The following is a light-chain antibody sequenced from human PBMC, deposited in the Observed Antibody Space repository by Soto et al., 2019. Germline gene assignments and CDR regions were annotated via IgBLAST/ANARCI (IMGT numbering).Light chain of an antibody. CDR1: QSISSW. J-gene: IGKJ2*01. CDR3: QQYNSYAGMYT. V-gene: IGKV1-5*01. CDR2: DAS. Sequence: DIQMTQSPSTLSASVGDRVTITCRASQSISSWLAWYQQKPGKAPKLLIYDASSLESGVPSMFSGSGSGTEFTLNISSLQPDDFSTYYCQQYNSYAGMYTFGQGTKLEIQ.